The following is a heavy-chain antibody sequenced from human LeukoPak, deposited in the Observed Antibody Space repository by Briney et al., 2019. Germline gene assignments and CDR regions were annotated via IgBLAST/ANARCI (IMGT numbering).Heavy chain of an antibody. CDR1: GGSISSYF. J-gene: IGHJ6*03. CDR2: IYYSGST. V-gene: IGHV4-59*01. CDR3: ARAVQLERPPPLIGYYYMDV. D-gene: IGHD1-1*01. Sequence: SETLSLTCTVSGGSISSYFWSWIREPPGKGLEWIGYIYYSGSTNYNPSLKSRVTISVDTSKNQFSLKLSSVTAADTAVYYCARAVQLERPPPLIGYYYMDVWGKGTTVTVSS.